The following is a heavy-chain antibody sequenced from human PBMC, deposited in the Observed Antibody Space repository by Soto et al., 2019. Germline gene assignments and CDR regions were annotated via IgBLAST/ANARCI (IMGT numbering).Heavy chain of an antibody. D-gene: IGHD2-21*02. Sequence: SVKVSCKTSGFTFTNSAVQWVRQARGQRLEWIGWIIVASGRTNYAREVQQRVTISRDTSTTTAYMELSGLRPEDTAVYYCVAELYSGGGCCSFDFWGQGTMVTVSS. CDR3: VAELYSGGGCCSFDF. J-gene: IGHJ3*01. V-gene: IGHV1-58*01. CDR2: IIVASGRT. CDR1: GFTFTNSA.